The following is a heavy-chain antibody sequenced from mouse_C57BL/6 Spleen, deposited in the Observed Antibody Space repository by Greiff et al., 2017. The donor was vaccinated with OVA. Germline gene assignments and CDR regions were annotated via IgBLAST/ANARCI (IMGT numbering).Heavy chain of an antibody. CDR2: INPSNGGT. D-gene: IGHD2-3*01. V-gene: IGHV1-53*01. CDR1: GYTFPSYW. Sequence: QVQLKQPGTELVKPGASVKLSCKASGYTFPSYWMHWVKQRPGQGLEWIGNINPSNGGTNYNEKFKSKATLTVDKSSSTAYMQLSSLTSEDSAVYYCARDRWLLAMDYWGQGTSVTVSS. J-gene: IGHJ4*01. CDR3: ARDRWLLAMDY.